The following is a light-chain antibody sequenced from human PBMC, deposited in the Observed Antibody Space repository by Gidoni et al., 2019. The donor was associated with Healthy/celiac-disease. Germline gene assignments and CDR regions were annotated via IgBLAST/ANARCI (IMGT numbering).Light chain of an antibody. CDR2: DAS. Sequence: DIQMTPSPSSLSASVGDRVTITCQASQDISNYLNWYQQKPGKAPKLLIYDASTLETGVPSRFSGSGSGTDFTFTSSSLQPEDSATYYCQQYDNLPLTFGGXTKVEIK. CDR3: QQYDNLPLT. CDR1: QDISNY. V-gene: IGKV1-33*01. J-gene: IGKJ4*01.